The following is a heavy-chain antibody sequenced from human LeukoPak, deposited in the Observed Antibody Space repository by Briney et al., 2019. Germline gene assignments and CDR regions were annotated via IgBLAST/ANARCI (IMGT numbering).Heavy chain of an antibody. CDR1: GFTFSSYA. V-gene: IGHV3-30-3*01. CDR2: ISYDGNKK. Sequence: GGSLRLSCAASGFTFSSYAMHWVRQAPGRGLDWVSVISYDGNKKYYADSVKGRFTTSRDNSKNTMDLQMNSLRAEDSAVYFCTAGTRRGDGYDSHYWGQGTLVTVSS. CDR3: TAGTRRGDGYDSHY. J-gene: IGHJ4*02. D-gene: IGHD5-24*01.